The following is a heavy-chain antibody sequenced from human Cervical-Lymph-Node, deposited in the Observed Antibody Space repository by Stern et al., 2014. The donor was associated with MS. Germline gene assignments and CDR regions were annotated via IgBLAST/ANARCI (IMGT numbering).Heavy chain of an antibody. Sequence: VQLVESGAEVKKPGSSVKVSCKASGGTFSSYAISWVRQAPGQGLEWMGGIIPIFGTANYAQKFQGRVTITADESTSTAYMELSSLRSEDTAVYYCARDRSGVSVYYYYGMDVWGQGTTVTVSS. D-gene: IGHD7-27*01. CDR2: IIPIFGTA. V-gene: IGHV1-69*01. CDR3: ARDRSGVSVYYYYGMDV. J-gene: IGHJ6*02. CDR1: GGTFSSYA.